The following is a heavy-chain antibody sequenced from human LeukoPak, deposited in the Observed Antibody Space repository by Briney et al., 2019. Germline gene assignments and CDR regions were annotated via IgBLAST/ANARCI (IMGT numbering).Heavy chain of an antibody. CDR3: ARPSIPSAAASALDI. V-gene: IGHV4-39*07. J-gene: IGHJ3*02. CDR1: GGSISSSSYY. CDR2: IYYSGST. D-gene: IGHD2-2*01. Sequence: SETLSLTCTVSGGSISSSSYYWGWIRQPPGKGLEWIGSIYYSGSTYYNPSLKSRATMSVDTSKSQLSLKMTSVTAADTAVYYCARPSIPSAAASALDIWGQGTMVTVSS.